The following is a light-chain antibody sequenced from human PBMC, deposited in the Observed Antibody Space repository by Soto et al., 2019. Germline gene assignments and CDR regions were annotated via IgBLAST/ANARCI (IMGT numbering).Light chain of an antibody. CDR2: AAS. V-gene: IGKV1-27*01. J-gene: IGKJ1*01. Sequence: DIQMTQSPSSLSASVGDRVTITCRASQGITNYLAWYQQKPGKVPKLLIYAASTLQSGVPSRFSGSGSGSGTDFTLTISSLQPEDVATYYCQKYNSAPQTFGQGTKVDIK. CDR3: QKYNSAPQT. CDR1: QGITNY.